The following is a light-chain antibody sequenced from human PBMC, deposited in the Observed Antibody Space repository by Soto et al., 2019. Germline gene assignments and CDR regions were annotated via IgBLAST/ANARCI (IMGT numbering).Light chain of an antibody. CDR2: GNS. J-gene: IGLJ1*01. CDR3: QSYDSSLSGSRV. V-gene: IGLV1-40*01. Sequence: QSVQARPPPGSPDHWKKDTISCAGSSSNIGAGYDVHWYQQLPGTAPKLLIYGNSNRPSGVPDRFSGSKSGTSASLAITGLQAEDEADYYCQSYDSSLSGSRVFGTGTKVTVL. CDR1: SSNIGAGYD.